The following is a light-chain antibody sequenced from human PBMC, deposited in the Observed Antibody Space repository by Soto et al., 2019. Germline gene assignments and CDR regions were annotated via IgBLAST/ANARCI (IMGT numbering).Light chain of an antibody. CDR2: DDN. V-gene: IGLV1-40*01. Sequence: QSVLTQPPSVSGAPGQRVVISCAGSSSNIGAGYDLHWYQHLPGTAPKLLIYDDNNRPSGVPDRFSGSRSGTSASLAITGLQAEDEADYYCQSFDSAPSAYVFGTGTKLTVL. CDR3: QSFDSAPSAYV. CDR1: SSNIGAGYD. J-gene: IGLJ1*01.